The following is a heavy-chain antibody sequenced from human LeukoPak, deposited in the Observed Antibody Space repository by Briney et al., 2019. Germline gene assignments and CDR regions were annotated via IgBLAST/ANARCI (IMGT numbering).Heavy chain of an antibody. D-gene: IGHD5-18*01. CDR3: AKDLDTAMVPFDY. CDR2: IDHNGREK. Sequence: GESLKLSCAASGFAFSDYWMVWVRQAPGKGLEWVANIDHNGREKNYVDSVKGRFAISRDNAQHSLYLQMYSLRAEDTAVYYCAKDLDTAMVPFDYWGQGTLVTVSS. J-gene: IGHJ4*02. V-gene: IGHV3-7*03. CDR1: GFAFSDYW.